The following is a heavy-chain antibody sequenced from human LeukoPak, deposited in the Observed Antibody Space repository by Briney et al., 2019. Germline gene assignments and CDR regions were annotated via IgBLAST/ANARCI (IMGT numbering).Heavy chain of an antibody. CDR3: AKYITGTPYFDP. CDR2: ISGSGGST. CDR1: GFAFSSYA. V-gene: IGHV3-23*01. D-gene: IGHD1-7*01. J-gene: IGHJ5*02. Sequence: GGSLRLSCAASGFAFSSYAMSWVRQAPGKGLEWVSAISGSGGSTYYADSVKGRFTISRDNSKNTLYLQMNSLRAEDTAVYYCAKYITGTPYFDPWGQGTLVTVSS.